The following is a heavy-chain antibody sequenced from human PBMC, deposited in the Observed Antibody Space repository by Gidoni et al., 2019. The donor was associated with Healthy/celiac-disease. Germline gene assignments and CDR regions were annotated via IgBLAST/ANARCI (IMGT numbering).Heavy chain of an antibody. V-gene: IGHV3-33*01. CDR1: GFTFSSYG. CDR3: AREGPLPAAVTHQSFDY. Sequence: QVQLVASGGGVVQPGRSLRLSCEASGFTFSSYGRHWVRQAPGKGLEWVAVIWYDGSNKYYADSVKGRFTIARDHSKNTLYLQMSSLRAEDTAVYYCAREGPLPAAVTHQSFDYWGQGTLVTVSS. J-gene: IGHJ4*02. CDR2: IWYDGSNK. D-gene: IGHD6-13*01.